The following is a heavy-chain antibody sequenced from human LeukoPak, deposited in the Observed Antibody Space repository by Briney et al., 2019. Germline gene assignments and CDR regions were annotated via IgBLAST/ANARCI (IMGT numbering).Heavy chain of an antibody. J-gene: IGHJ4*02. D-gene: IGHD6-13*01. V-gene: IGHV3-43*01. Sequence: PGGSLRLSCAASGFTFDDYTMHWVRQAPGKGLEWVSLISWDGGSTYYADSVKGRFTISRDNSKNSLYLQMNSLRTEDTALYYCAKDIGIAIAAAGTGAFDYWGQGTLVTVSS. CDR1: GFTFDDYT. CDR2: ISWDGGST. CDR3: AKDIGIAIAAAGTGAFDY.